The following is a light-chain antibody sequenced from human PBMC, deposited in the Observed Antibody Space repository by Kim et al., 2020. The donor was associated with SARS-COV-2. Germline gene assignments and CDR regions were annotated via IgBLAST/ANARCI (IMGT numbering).Light chain of an antibody. CDR2: SSN. J-gene: IGLJ3*02. Sequence: QSVLTQPPSASETPGQGVTISCSGSSSNIGSHTVNWYQQFPGTAPKLLIFSSNQRPSGVPDRFSGSKSGTSASLAISGLQSDDEADYYCAAWDDSLNGWVFGGGTKVTVL. CDR1: SSNIGSHT. CDR3: AAWDDSLNGWV. V-gene: IGLV1-44*01.